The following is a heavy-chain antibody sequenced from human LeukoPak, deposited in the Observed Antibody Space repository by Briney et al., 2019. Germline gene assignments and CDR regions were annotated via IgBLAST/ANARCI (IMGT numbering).Heavy chain of an antibody. CDR1: GGSISSYY. J-gene: IGHJ6*03. CDR2: IHYTGST. CDR3: ARVIAVAGTGYFYMDV. D-gene: IGHD6-19*01. V-gene: IGHV4-59*01. Sequence: PSETLSLTCTVSGGSISSYYWSWIRQSPGKGLECIGYIHYTGSTNYNPSLKSRVTISVDTPKNQFSLKLSSVTAADTAVYYCARVIAVAGTGYFYMDVWGKGTTVTVSS.